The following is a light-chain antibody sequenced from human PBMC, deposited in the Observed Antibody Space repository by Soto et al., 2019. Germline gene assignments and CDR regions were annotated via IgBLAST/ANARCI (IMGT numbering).Light chain of an antibody. J-gene: IGLJ2*01. CDR3: SSYTTSTTSV. CDR2: DVS. CDR1: SSDLGRSNY. Sequence: QSALTQPASVSGSPGQSITISCTGTSSDLGRSNYVSWYQHHPGKAPKLMIYDVSNRPSGVSNRFSGSKSGNTASLTISGLQAEDEADYYCSSYTTSTTSVFGGGTKVTVL. V-gene: IGLV2-14*03.